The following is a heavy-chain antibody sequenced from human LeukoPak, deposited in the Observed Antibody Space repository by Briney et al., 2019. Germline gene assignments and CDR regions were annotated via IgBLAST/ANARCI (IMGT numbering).Heavy chain of an antibody. CDR1: GLTFSRYG. CDR2: IWYVGSNK. CDR3: GWVASYFDY. J-gene: IGHJ4*02. Sequence: PGRSLRLSCAASGLTFSRYGMHWVGQAPGKGLEWVAVIWYVGSNKYYADSVKGRFTISRDNPKNTLYLQMNSLRAEDTAACYCGWVASYFDYWGQGTLVTVSS. V-gene: IGHV3-33*01. D-gene: IGHD2-15*01.